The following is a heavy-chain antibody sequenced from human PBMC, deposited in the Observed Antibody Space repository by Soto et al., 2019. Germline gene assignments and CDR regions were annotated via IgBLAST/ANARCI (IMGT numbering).Heavy chain of an antibody. J-gene: IGHJ3*01. CDR1: RFTFSYYA. V-gene: IGHV3-30-3*01. CDR3: ARDPVVEPGGDTFDV. Sequence: GESLKISCAASRFTFSYYAMHWIRQAPGKGLEWVAVILSDGSKQYYAESVKGRFTISRDNSKSTLYLQMNNLRVEDTAVYYCARDPVVEPGGDTFDVWGQGTMVTGSS. CDR2: ILSDGSKQ. D-gene: IGHD2-2*01.